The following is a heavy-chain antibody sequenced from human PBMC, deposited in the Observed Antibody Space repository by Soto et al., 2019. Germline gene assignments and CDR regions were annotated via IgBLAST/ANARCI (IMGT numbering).Heavy chain of an antibody. CDR3: ARVYYDSSGYYYVGGAYHYYGMDV. J-gene: IGHJ6*02. D-gene: IGHD3-22*01. CDR2: ISGYNGNT. CDR1: GYTFIRYG. Sequence: ASVKVSCKASGYTFIRYGISWVRQAPGQGLEWMGWISGYNGNTKYAQKFQGRVTMTTDTSTNTAHMELTSLRFDDTAVYYCARVYYDSSGYYYVGGAYHYYGMDVWGQGTTVTVSS. V-gene: IGHV1-18*01.